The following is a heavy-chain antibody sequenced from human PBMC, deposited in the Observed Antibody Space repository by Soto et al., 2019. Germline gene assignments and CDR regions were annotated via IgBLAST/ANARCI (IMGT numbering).Heavy chain of an antibody. CDR3: ARDHTIRDSSGYPGY. D-gene: IGHD3-22*01. CDR2: ISSSGSTI. Sequence: GGSLRLSCAASGFTFSDYYMSWIRQAPGKGLEWVSYISSSGSTIYYADSVKGRFTISRDNTKNSLYLQMNSLRAEDTAVYYCARDHTIRDSSGYPGYWGQGTLVTVSS. V-gene: IGHV3-11*01. J-gene: IGHJ4*02. CDR1: GFTFSDYY.